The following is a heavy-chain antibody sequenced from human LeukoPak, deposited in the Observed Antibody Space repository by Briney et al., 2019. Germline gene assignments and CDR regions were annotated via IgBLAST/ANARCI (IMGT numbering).Heavy chain of an antibody. Sequence: ASVKVSCRASGYTFTTYIMNWVRQAPGQGLDWMGWINTNTGNPTYAQGFTGRFVFSLDTSVSTAYLQISSLKAEDTAVHYCAGGPERTRYYDSSGYQIDYWGQGTLVTVSS. D-gene: IGHD3-22*01. CDR2: INTNTGNP. V-gene: IGHV7-4-1*02. J-gene: IGHJ4*02. CDR1: GYTFTTYI. CDR3: AGGPERTRYYDSSGYQIDY.